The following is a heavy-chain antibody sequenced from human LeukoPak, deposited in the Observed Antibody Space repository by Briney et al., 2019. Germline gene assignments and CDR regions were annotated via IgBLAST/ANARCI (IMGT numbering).Heavy chain of an antibody. D-gene: IGHD6-6*01. CDR3: ERDREQLVPDFDY. Sequence: GGSLRPFWSASGFTFSSASMDWVRRAPGKGLEWVSSISGSSSYIYYADSVKGRFTISRDNAKNSLYLQMNSLRAEDTAVYYYERDREQLVPDFDYWGQGTLVTVSS. J-gene: IGHJ4*02. CDR1: GFTFSSAS. V-gene: IGHV3-21*01. CDR2: ISGSSSYI.